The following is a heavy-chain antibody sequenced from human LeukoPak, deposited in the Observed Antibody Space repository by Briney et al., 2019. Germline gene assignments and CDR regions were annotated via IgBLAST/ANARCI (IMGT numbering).Heavy chain of an antibody. J-gene: IGHJ4*02. V-gene: IGHV4-30-4*01. D-gene: IGHD3-22*01. CDR3: ARQRYYYDSSNYFDY. CDR1: GGSISTFDFY. Sequence: SETLSFTCTVSGGSISTFDFYWSWIRQPPGKGLEWIGYISYSGSTYYNPSLKSRVTISLDASKNQFSLKLSSVTAADTAVYYCARQRYYYDSSNYFDYWGQGALVTVSS. CDR2: ISYSGST.